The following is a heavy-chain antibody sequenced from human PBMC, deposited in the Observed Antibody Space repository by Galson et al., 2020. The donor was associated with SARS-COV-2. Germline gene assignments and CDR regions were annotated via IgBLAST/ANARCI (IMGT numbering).Heavy chain of an antibody. Sequence: GGSLRLSCATSGFIFNYYDMSWVRQAPRKGLEWVASISGGGSTTNYADSVQGRFVISRDNSKNTLYLQMSSLRVEDTAVYYCARVAVGWGQGTLVTVSS. D-gene: IGHD2-15*01. CDR2: ISGGGSTT. CDR3: ARVAVG. CDR1: GFIFNYYD. J-gene: IGHJ4*02. V-gene: IGHV3-23*01.